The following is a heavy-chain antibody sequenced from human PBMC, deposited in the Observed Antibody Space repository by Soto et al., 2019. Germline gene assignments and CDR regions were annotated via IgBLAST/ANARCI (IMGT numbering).Heavy chain of an antibody. V-gene: IGHV4-59*01. J-gene: IGHJ3*02. D-gene: IGHD6-19*01. Sequence: ETLSLTCTVSGGSISSYYWSWIRQPPGKGLEWIGYIYYSGSTNYNPSLKSRVTISVDTSKNQFSLKLSSVTAADTAVYYCARQQWLVLNAFDIWGQGTMVTVS. CDR1: GGSISSYY. CDR3: ARQQWLVLNAFDI. CDR2: IYYSGST.